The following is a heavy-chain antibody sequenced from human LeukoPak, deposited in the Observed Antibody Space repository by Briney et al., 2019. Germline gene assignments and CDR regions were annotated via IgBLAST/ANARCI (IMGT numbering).Heavy chain of an antibody. J-gene: IGHJ4*02. CDR2: VYHSGSS. D-gene: IGHD6-6*01. Sequence: SETLSLTCTVSGASVSSYSWSWIRQSPEKGLEWIGYVYHSGSSSSNPSLQSRVTISQDTSRNQVSLKMTSATAADTAVYYCAKLLGEEYWGQGTQVVVSS. CDR3: AKLLGEEY. CDR1: GASVSSYS. V-gene: IGHV4-59*02.